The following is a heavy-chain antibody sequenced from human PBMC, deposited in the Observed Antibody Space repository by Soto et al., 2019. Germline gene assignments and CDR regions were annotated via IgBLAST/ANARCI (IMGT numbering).Heavy chain of an antibody. J-gene: IGHJ5*02. Sequence: SETLSLTCAVYVGSFSGYYWSWIRQPPGKWLEWVGEFDHSGRTXXXPSLKSRAXISADASKNQFXLKLSXVTAAGPAVYYCAREGVYGPGNYIGPLGQGTLVX. D-gene: IGHD3-10*01. V-gene: IGHV4-34*01. CDR2: FDHSGRT. CDR1: VGSFSGYY. CDR3: AREGVYGPGNYIGP.